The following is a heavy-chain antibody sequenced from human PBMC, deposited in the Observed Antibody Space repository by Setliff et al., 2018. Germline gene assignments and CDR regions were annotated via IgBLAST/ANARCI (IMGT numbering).Heavy chain of an antibody. J-gene: IGHJ6*03. Sequence: GGSLRLSCAASGFTFSTYRMHWVRQAPGKGLEWVAVIWGDGGTKYHADSVKGRFTISRDNSKNTLYLQMNSLRPEDTALYYCARGAKRYYYYYMDVWGKGTTVTVSS. CDR2: IWGDGGTK. CDR1: GFTFSTYR. D-gene: IGHD3-10*01. V-gene: IGHV3-33*03. CDR3: ARGAKRYYYYYMDV.